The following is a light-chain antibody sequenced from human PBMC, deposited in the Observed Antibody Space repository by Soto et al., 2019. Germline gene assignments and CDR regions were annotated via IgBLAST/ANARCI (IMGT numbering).Light chain of an antibody. CDR3: QQRSNWPHSIT. V-gene: IGKV3-11*01. Sequence: EIVSTQSTATLSLYPGERATLSCMASQSISGYLAWYQQKPGQAPRPLIYDASNRATGIPARFSGSGSETDFTLTISSLEPEDFAVYYCQQRSNWPHSITFGQGTRLEIK. CDR1: QSISGY. J-gene: IGKJ5*01. CDR2: DAS.